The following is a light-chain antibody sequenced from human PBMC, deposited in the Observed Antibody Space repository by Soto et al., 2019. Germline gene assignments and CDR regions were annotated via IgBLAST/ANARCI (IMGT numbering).Light chain of an antibody. CDR3: QQYNKWPPKFT. CDR1: QSVSSD. V-gene: IGKV3-15*01. CDR2: GAS. Sequence: EIVMTQSPATLSVSPGERATLSCRASQSVSSDLAWYQQKSGQPPRLLIYGASTRSTGIPARFSGSGSGTEFTLTISSLQSEDSAVYYCQQYNKWPPKFTFGQGTKLEIK. J-gene: IGKJ2*01.